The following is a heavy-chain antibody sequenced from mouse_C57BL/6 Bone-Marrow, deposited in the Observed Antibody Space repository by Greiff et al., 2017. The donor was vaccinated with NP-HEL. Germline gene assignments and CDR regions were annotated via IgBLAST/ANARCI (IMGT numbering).Heavy chain of an antibody. J-gene: IGHJ2*01. CDR3: TAFGYYGSSYDFDY. D-gene: IGHD1-1*01. CDR1: GFTIKDDS. Sequence: VQLQQSGAELVRPGASVKLSCTASGFTIKDDSMHWVKQRPAQGLEWIGWLDPANGDTEYASKFQGTATITADTSSNTAYLQRSSLTSEDTAVYYCTAFGYYGSSYDFDYWGQGTTLTVSS. V-gene: IGHV14-4*01. CDR2: LDPANGDT.